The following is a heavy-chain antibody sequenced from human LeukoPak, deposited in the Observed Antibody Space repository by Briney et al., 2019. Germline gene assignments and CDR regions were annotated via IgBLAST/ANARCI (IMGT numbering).Heavy chain of an antibody. J-gene: IGHJ4*02. CDR2: MSGSGGMT. V-gene: IGHV3-23*01. D-gene: IGHD3-22*01. CDR1: GFTFSSYG. CDR3: AKGPFFYYDASGYNYFDS. Sequence: GGSLRLSCAASGFTFSSYGMHWVRQAPGEGLEWVSAMSGSGGMTYSADSVKGRFTISRDNSKDTLYLQMNSLRAEDTAIYYCAKGPFFYYDASGYNYFDSWGQGTLVTVSS.